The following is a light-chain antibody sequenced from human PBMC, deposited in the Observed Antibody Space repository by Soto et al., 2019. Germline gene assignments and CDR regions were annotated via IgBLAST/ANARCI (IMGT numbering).Light chain of an antibody. J-gene: IGKJ1*01. Sequence: EIVLTQSPGTLSLSPGESATLSCRASQSVSSTYLAWYQQKPGQAPRLLISGASRRATGIPDRFSGSGSGTDFTLTISRLEPEDFAVYYCQQYDSSRKTFGQGTKVQIK. V-gene: IGKV3-20*01. CDR2: GAS. CDR3: QQYDSSRKT. CDR1: QSVSSTY.